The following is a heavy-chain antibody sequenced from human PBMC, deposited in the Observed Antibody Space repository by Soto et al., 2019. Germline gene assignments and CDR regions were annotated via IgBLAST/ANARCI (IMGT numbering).Heavy chain of an antibody. CDR2: IYSDGTT. D-gene: IGHD6-6*01. Sequence: EVQLVETGGGLIQPGGSLRLSCAASGFTVSSNYMNWVRQAPGKGLEWLSIIYSDGTTYYADSVKGRFTISIDNFKNTLYLQMNNLRAEDTAVYYCAILSNWGQGTLVTVSS. V-gene: IGHV3-53*02. CDR1: GFTVSSNY. CDR3: AILSN. J-gene: IGHJ4*02.